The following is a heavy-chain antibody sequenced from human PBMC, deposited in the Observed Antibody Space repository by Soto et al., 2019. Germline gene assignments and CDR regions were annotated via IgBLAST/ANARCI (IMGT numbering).Heavy chain of an antibody. Sequence: QVHLQESGPGLVKPSETLSLICTVSGGSLTSYYWSWVRQPDGKGLEWVGRIYSDGTTNYSPSPSLYSRVTMSLDTSKNQFSLWLSSVTAADTAIYYCVKEGSGWNSRGSFDFWGRGTMVTVSS. D-gene: IGHD6-19*01. CDR1: GGSLTSYY. V-gene: IGHV4-4*07. CDR3: VKEGSGWNSRGSFDF. CDR2: IYSDGTT. J-gene: IGHJ3*01.